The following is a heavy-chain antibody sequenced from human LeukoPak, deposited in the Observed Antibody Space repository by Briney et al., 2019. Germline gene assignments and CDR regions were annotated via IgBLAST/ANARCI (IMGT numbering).Heavy chain of an antibody. CDR3: ARSRRYSSGWYYFDY. CDR1: GFTFSSYW. Sequence: GGSLRLSCAASGFTFSSYWMHWVRQAPGKGLVWVSRIISDGSSTDNADSVKGRFTISRDNAKNTLYLQMNSLRAEDTAVYYCARSRRYSSGWYYFDYWGQGTLVTVSS. V-gene: IGHV3-74*01. J-gene: IGHJ4*02. CDR2: IISDGSST. D-gene: IGHD6-19*01.